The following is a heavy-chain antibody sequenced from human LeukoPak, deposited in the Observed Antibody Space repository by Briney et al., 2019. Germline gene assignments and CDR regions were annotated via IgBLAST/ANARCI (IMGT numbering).Heavy chain of an antibody. J-gene: IGHJ3*02. Sequence: GGSLRLSCAAAGFTFSDNYMNWIRQAPGKGLEWVSYISSDTTYTDYADSVKDRFTISRDNAKKLLYLQRNSLRAEDTAIYYCARDQSITTFGSFDIWGQGTMVTVSS. CDR2: ISSDTTYT. D-gene: IGHD3-10*02. V-gene: IGHV3-11*06. CDR3: ARDQSITTFGSFDI. CDR1: GFTFSDNY.